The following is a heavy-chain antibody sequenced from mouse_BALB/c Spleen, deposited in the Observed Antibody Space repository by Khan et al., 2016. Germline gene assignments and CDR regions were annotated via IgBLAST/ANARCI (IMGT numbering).Heavy chain of an antibody. CDR3: ARDNWGFDY. D-gene: IGHD4-1*01. CDR2: IRNKANGYTT. CDR1: GFTFTDYY. Sequence: VQLVESGGGLVQPGGSLRLSCATSGFTFTDYYMSWVRQPPGKALEWLGFIRNKANGYTTEYSASVKGRFTISRDNSQSILYLQMNTLRAEDSATYYCARDNWGFDYWGQGTTLTVSS. J-gene: IGHJ2*01. V-gene: IGHV7-3*02.